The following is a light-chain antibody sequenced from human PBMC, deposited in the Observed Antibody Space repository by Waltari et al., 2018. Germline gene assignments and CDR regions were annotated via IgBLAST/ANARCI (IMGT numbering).Light chain of an antibody. V-gene: IGKV1-33*01. CDR1: QDISDY. J-gene: IGKJ4*01. CDR2: AAS. CDR3: QQYDNLPLT. Sequence: DIQMTQSPSSLSASVGDRVAITCQASQDISDYLNWYQQIPGKAPKLLIYAASSLQTGVPSKFSGSGYGTNFTFTISSLQPEDIATYYCQQYDNLPLTFGGGTKVEIK.